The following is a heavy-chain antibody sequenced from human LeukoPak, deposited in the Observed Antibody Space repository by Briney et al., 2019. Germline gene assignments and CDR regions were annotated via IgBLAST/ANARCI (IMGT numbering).Heavy chain of an antibody. V-gene: IGHV3-21*01. D-gene: IGHD6-19*01. CDR3: ARVVDSSGPQGGFDY. J-gene: IGHJ4*02. Sequence: TGGSLRLSCAASGFTFSSYSMNWVRQAPGKGLEWVSSISSGSSYIYYADSVKGRFTISRDNAKNSLYLQMNSLRAEDTAVYYCARVVDSSGPQGGFDYWGQGTLVTVSS. CDR2: ISSGSSYI. CDR1: GFTFSSYS.